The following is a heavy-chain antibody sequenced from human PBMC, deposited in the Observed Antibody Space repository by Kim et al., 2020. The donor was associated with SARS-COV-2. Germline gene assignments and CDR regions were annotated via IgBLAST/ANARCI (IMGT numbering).Heavy chain of an antibody. J-gene: IGHJ4*02. V-gene: IGHV1-2*02. CDR3: ARDRVIAAAGTNDY. Sequence: AQKFQGRVTRTRDTSISTAYMELSRLRSDDTAVYYCARDRVIAAAGTNDYWGQGTLVTVSS. D-gene: IGHD6-13*01.